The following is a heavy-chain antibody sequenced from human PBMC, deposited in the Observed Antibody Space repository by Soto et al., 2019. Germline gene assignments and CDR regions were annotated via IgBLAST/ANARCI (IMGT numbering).Heavy chain of an antibody. V-gene: IGHV1-69*02. CDR3: ARGGGKVSIFGVVHDDPRGYYYYMDV. Sequence: SVKVSCKAAGGAFSSYTISWVRQAPGQGLEWMGRIIPILGIANYAQKFQGRVTITADKSTSTAYMELSSLRSEDTAVYYCARGGGKVSIFGVVHDDPRGYYYYMDVWGKGTTVTVSS. J-gene: IGHJ6*03. CDR2: IIPILGIA. CDR1: GGAFSSYT. D-gene: IGHD3-3*01.